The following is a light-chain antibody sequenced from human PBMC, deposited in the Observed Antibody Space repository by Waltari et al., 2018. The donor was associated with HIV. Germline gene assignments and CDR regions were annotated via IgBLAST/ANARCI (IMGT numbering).Light chain of an antibody. Sequence: EIVMTQSPGILSVSPGESATLSCRARQNVNRELAWYQQRPGQSPRRLIFSTSTRAIGVPARFSGSGFGTEFTLTISSLQSEDFGVYYCQQYYGKSPMYTFGQGTKVEIK. J-gene: IGKJ2*01. CDR3: QQYYGKSPMYT. V-gene: IGKV3-15*01. CDR1: QNVNRE. CDR2: STS.